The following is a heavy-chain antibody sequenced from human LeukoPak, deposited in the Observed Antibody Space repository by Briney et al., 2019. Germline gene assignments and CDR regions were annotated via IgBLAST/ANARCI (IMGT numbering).Heavy chain of an antibody. J-gene: IGHJ4*02. CDR1: GFTFSSYG. Sequence: GRSLRLSCAASGFTFSSYGMHWVRQAPGKGLEWVAVISYDGSNKYYADSVKGRFTISRDNSKNTLYLQMNSLRAEDTAVYYCAKEGTAYGAGSYSIDYWGQGTLVTVSS. CDR3: AKEGTAYGAGSYSIDY. D-gene: IGHD3-10*01. CDR2: ISYDGSNK. V-gene: IGHV3-30*18.